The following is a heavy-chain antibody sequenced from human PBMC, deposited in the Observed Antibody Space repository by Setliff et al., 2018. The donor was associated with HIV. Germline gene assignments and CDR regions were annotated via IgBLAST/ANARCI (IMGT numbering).Heavy chain of an antibody. CDR3: ARHGGYNSPPGY. Sequence: SETLSLTCTVSGVSISGYYWSWIRQPPGKGLEWIGYIFDSGSTNYNPSFESRVTISVDTSKNQVSLKLTSVTAADTAVYYCARHGGYNSPPGYWGQGTLVTVSS. CDR1: GVSISGYY. D-gene: IGHD5-18*01. J-gene: IGHJ4*02. V-gene: IGHV4-59*08. CDR2: IFDSGST.